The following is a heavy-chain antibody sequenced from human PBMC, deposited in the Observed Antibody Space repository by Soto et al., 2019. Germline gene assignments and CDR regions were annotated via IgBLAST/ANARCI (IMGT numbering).Heavy chain of an antibody. Sequence: EVQLVESGGGLVKPGGSLRLSCAASGFTFSSYSMNWVRQAPGKGLEWVSSISSSSSYIYYADSVKGRFTISRDNAKSSLYLQMNSLRAEDTAVYYCARAPRLDRLGYCSGGSCYYFDYWGQGTLVTVSS. D-gene: IGHD2-15*01. V-gene: IGHV3-21*01. CDR3: ARAPRLDRLGYCSGGSCYYFDY. CDR2: ISSSSSYI. J-gene: IGHJ4*02. CDR1: GFTFSSYS.